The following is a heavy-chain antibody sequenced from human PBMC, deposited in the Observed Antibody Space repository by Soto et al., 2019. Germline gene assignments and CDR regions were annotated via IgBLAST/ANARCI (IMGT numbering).Heavy chain of an antibody. CDR3: AKDSRLYIGDGMDV. CDR2: ISYDGSNK. J-gene: IGHJ6*02. Sequence: GGSLRLSCAASGFTFSSYGMHWVRQAPGKGLEWVAVISYDGSNKYYADSVKGRFTISRDNSKNTLYLQMNSLRAEDTAVYYCAKDSRLYIGDGMDVWGQGTTVTVSS. CDR1: GFTFSSYG. V-gene: IGHV3-30*18. D-gene: IGHD2-15*01.